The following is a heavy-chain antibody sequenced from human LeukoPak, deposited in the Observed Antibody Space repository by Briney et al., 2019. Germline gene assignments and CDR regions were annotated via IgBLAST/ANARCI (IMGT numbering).Heavy chain of an antibody. CDR1: GYTFTSYG. V-gene: IGHV1-18*01. Sequence: GASVKVSCKASGYTFTSYGISWVRQAPGQGLEWMGWISAYNGNTNYAQKLQGRVTMTTDTSTSTAYMELRSLRSDDTAVYYCARDPPVYGSGSYSAQPFFDYWGQGTLVTVSS. J-gene: IGHJ4*02. CDR2: ISAYNGNT. D-gene: IGHD3-10*01. CDR3: ARDPPVYGSGSYSAQPFFDY.